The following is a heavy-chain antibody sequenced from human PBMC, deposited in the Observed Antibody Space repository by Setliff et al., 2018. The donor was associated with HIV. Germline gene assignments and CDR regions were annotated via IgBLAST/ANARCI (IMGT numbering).Heavy chain of an antibody. CDR2: ITAYNVEA. Sequence: GASVKVSCKASVHTFASYGIGWLRQAPGQGLEWLGWITAYNVEATNGQKSQGRVTMTIDIPTTTAYMEMRSLRFDDTSVYYCATARPGARFDVWGQGTLGTVSS. D-gene: IGHD3-9*01. CDR1: VHTFASYG. CDR3: ATARPGARFDV. V-gene: IGHV1-18*01. J-gene: IGHJ4*02.